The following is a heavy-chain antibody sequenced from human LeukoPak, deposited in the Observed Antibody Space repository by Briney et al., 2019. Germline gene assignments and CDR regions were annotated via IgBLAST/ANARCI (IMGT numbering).Heavy chain of an antibody. CDR2: VNRDGSET. CDR1: GFTFSSYS. CDR3: ARNNGMDV. V-gene: IGHV3-7*03. J-gene: IGHJ6*02. Sequence: GGSLRLTCAASGFTFSSYSMNWVRQAPGKGLEWVANVNRDGSETYYLDSVKGRFTISKDNAKNSLYLQMNSLRAEDTALYHCARNNGMDVWGQGTTVIVSS.